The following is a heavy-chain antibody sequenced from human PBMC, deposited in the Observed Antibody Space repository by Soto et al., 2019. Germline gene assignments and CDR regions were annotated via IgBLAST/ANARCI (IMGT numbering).Heavy chain of an antibody. CDR3: ARYRTRPTVTILSTPRQYNWFDP. Sequence: GASVKVSCKASGYTFTSYGISWVRQAPGQGLEWMGWISAYNGNTNYAQKLQGRVTMTTDTSTSTAYMELRSLRSDDTAVYYCARYRTRPTVTILSTPRQYNWFDPWGQGTLVTVSS. D-gene: IGHD4-4*01. CDR2: ISAYNGNT. CDR1: GYTFTSYG. J-gene: IGHJ5*02. V-gene: IGHV1-18*04.